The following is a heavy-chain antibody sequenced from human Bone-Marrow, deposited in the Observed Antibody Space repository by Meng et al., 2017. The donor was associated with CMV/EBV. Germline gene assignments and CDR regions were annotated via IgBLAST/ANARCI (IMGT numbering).Heavy chain of an antibody. D-gene: IGHD2-21*02. CDR3: ARNPREVTAFDI. Sequence: ASLKVSCKASGYTFTDYYMHWVRQAPGQGLEWMGWINPNSGGTNYAQKFQGRVTMTRDTSISTAYMELSRLRSDDTAVYYCARNPREVTAFDIWGQGTMVTVAS. CDR1: GYTFTDYY. J-gene: IGHJ3*02. CDR2: INPNSGGT. V-gene: IGHV1-2*02.